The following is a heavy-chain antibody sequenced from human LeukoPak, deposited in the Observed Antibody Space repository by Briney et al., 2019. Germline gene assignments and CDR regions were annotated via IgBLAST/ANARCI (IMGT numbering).Heavy chain of an antibody. CDR1: GFTFSSYW. D-gene: IGHD3-22*01. CDR2: INSDGSST. Sequence: GGSLRLSCAASGFTFSSYWMHWVRQAPGKGLVWVSRINSDGSSTRYADSVKGRFTISRDNAKNSLYLQMNSLRAEDTAVYYCARALYYDSSGYYGYWGQGTLVTVSS. V-gene: IGHV3-74*01. J-gene: IGHJ4*02. CDR3: ARALYYDSSGYYGY.